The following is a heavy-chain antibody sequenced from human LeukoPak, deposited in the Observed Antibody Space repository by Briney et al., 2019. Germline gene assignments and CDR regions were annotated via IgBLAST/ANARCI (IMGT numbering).Heavy chain of an antibody. CDR2: ISYDGSNK. Sequence: GGSLRLSCAASGFTFSSYAMHWVRQAPGKGLEWVAVISYDGSNKYYADSVKGRFTISRDNAKNSLYLQMNSLRAEDTAVYYCARRKGYDFWSGYRVYLGYGMDVWGQGTTVTVSS. D-gene: IGHD3-3*01. CDR1: GFTFSSYA. V-gene: IGHV3-30-3*01. J-gene: IGHJ6*02. CDR3: ARRKGYDFWSGYRVYLGYGMDV.